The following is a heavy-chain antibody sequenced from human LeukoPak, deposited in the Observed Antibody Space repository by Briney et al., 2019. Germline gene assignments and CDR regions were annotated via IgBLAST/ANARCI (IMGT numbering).Heavy chain of an antibody. D-gene: IGHD6-13*01. Sequence: SETLSLTCTVSGGSVSNGIYYWSWIRQPPGTGLEWIGYIYYSGSTNYNPSLKSRVTISLDTSKNQFSLKLSSVTAADTAVYYCARDESATGPYYYGMDVWGQGTTVTVSS. CDR1: GGSVSNGIYY. J-gene: IGHJ6*02. CDR2: IYYSGST. CDR3: ARDESATGPYYYGMDV. V-gene: IGHV4-61*01.